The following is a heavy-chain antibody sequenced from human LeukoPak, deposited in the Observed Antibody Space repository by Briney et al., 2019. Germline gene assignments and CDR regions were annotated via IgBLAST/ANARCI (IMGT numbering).Heavy chain of an antibody. CDR2: IYHSGST. Sequence: SETLSLTCAVSGYSISSGYYWGWIRQPPGKGLEWIGSIYHSGSTYYNPSLKSRVTISVDTSKNQFSLKLSSVTAADTAVYYCARQRTVTTPLISWFDPWGQGTLVTVSS. J-gene: IGHJ5*02. CDR1: GYSISSGYY. CDR3: ARQRTVTTPLISWFDP. D-gene: IGHD4-17*01. V-gene: IGHV4-38-2*01.